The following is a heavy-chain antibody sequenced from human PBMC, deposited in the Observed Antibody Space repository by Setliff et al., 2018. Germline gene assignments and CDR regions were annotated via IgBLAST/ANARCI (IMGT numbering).Heavy chain of an antibody. Sequence: SETLSLTCTISGDSISDISYYWGFIRQSPGKGPEWIGSIYYSGTAYYNPSLESRVTMFVDTSKNQFSLNLNSVTAADTGVYYCARHVGPADRADYFQHWGQGTLVTVSS. V-gene: IGHV4-39*01. CDR3: ARHVGPADRADYFQH. CDR2: IYYSGTA. J-gene: IGHJ1*01. CDR1: GDSISDISYY.